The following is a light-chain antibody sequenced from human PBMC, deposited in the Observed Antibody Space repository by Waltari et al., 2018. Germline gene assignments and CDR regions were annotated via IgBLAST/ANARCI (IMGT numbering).Light chain of an antibody. CDR3: SAWDDSLSGVV. CDR1: SSNVGNNY. V-gene: IGLV1-47*01. J-gene: IGLJ2*01. Sequence: QSVLTQPPSASGTPGQRVTISCSGSSSNVGNNYVYWYQHLPGTAPKLLIYRDNQRPSGVPCRVSDSKSGTSASLAISGLRSEDEADYYCSAWDDSLSGVVFGGGTKLTVL. CDR2: RDN.